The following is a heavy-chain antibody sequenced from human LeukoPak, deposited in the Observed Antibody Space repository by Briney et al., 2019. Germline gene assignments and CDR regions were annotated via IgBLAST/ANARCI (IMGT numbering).Heavy chain of an antibody. J-gene: IGHJ4*02. V-gene: IGHV1-2*06. CDR2: INPNSGGT. D-gene: IGHD3-10*01. Sequence: ASVKVSCKASGYTFTGYYMHWVRRAPGQGLGWMGRINPNSGGTNYAQKFQGRVTMTRDTSISTAYMELSRLRSDDTAVYYCARGAMVRGVITFDYWGQGTLVTVSS. CDR3: ARGAMVRGVITFDY. CDR1: GYTFTGYY.